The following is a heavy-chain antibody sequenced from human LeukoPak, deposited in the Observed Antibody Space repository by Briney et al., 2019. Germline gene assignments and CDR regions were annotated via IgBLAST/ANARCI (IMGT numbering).Heavy chain of an antibody. V-gene: IGHV3-7*01. CDR2: IKQDGTEK. D-gene: IGHD3-10*01. J-gene: IGHJ4*02. CDR3: AKLAKYFYGSETYYFFEH. CDR1: GCSFTTYW. Sequence: GESLRFSCGASGCSFTTYWMGWVRQAPGKGLEWVANIKQDGTEKYYVDSVKGRFTISRDNAKNSLYLQMNSLRVEDTAVYYCAKLAKYFYGSETYYFFEHWGQGTPVTASS.